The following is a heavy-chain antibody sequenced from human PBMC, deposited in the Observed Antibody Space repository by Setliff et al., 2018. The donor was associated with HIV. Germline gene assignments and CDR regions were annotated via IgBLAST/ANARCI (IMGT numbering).Heavy chain of an antibody. D-gene: IGHD3-22*01. CDR1: GLTFSRYW. Sequence: LRLSCVASGLTFSRYWMHWVRQAPGKGLEWVSSISSSSSFIYYADSVKGRFTISRDNAKNSLYLEMKSLRAEDTAVYYCARDMYYYDSSASHFDFWGQGTLVTVSS. CDR3: ARDMYYYDSSASHFDF. V-gene: IGHV3-21*01. CDR2: ISSSSSFI. J-gene: IGHJ4*02.